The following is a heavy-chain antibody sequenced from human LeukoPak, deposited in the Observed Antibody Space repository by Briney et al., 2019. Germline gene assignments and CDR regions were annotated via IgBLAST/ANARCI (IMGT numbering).Heavy chain of an antibody. V-gene: IGHV1-69*06. J-gene: IGHJ6*03. Sequence: SVKVSCKASGGTFSSYAISWVRQAPGQGLEWMGGIIPIFGTANYAQKFQGRVTITADKSTSTAYMELSSLRSEVTAVYYCARPSIVGADMDVWGKGTTVTVSS. CDR3: ARPSIVGADMDV. D-gene: IGHD1-26*01. CDR1: GGTFSSYA. CDR2: IIPIFGTA.